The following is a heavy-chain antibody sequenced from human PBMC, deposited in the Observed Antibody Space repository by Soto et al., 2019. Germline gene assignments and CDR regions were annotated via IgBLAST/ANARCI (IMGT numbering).Heavy chain of an antibody. CDR3: AKVNYVWGSYRSVGLDY. V-gene: IGHV3-23*01. Sequence: GGSLRLSCAASGFTFSSYAMGWVRQGPGKGLEWVAVVSIGGSTHYADSVRGRFTISRDNSKNTLYLQMNSLRAEDTAVYYCAKVNYVWGSYRSVGLDYWGQGTLVTVSS. D-gene: IGHD3-16*02. J-gene: IGHJ4*02. CDR1: GFTFSSYA. CDR2: VSIGGST.